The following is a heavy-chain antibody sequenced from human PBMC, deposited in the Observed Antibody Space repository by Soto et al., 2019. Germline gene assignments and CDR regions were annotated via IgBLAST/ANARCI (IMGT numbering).Heavy chain of an antibody. CDR3: ARQRTMVRGTQRNAFDI. D-gene: IGHD3-10*01. CDR2: IDPSDSYA. Sequence: GESLKISCKASGYNFPSYWINWVRQMPGKGLEWMGRIDPSDSYANYSPSFQGQVTISADKSISTAYLQWSSLKASDTAMYYCARQRTMVRGTQRNAFDIWGQGTMVTVSS. J-gene: IGHJ3*02. CDR1: GYNFPSYW. V-gene: IGHV5-10-1*04.